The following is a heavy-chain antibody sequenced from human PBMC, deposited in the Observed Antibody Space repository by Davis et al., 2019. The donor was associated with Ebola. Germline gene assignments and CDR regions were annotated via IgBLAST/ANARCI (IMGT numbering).Heavy chain of an antibody. V-gene: IGHV1-18*01. CDR1: GYSFTTYA. CDR3: ARVRWSSSFRWFDP. CDR2: ISPYNGNT. J-gene: IGHJ5*02. D-gene: IGHD6-13*01. Sequence: ASVKVSCKASGYSFTTYAINWVRQAPGQGLEWMGWISPYNGNTNYAQKFQGRVTMTTDTSTNTAYMELRSLRSDDTAVYYCARVRWSSSFRWFDPWGQGTLVTVSS.